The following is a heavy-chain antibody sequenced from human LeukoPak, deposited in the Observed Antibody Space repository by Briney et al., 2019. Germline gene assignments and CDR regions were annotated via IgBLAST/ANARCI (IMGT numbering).Heavy chain of an antibody. CDR3: ARTMYHYGSGDSDY. J-gene: IGHJ4*02. V-gene: IGHV4-59*01. D-gene: IGHD3-10*01. Sequence: SETLSLTCTVSGGSISSYYWSWIRQPPGKGLEWLGYIYYSGSTNYNPSLKSRVTISVDTSKNQFSLKLSSVTAADTAVYYCARTMYHYGSGDSDYWGQGTLVTVSS. CDR1: GGSISSYY. CDR2: IYYSGST.